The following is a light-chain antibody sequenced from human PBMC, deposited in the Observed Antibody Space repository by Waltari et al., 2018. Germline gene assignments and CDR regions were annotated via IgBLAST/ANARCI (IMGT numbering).Light chain of an antibody. J-gene: IGLJ2*01. V-gene: IGLV2-14*03. CDR3: ASYTSANTVL. Sequence: WYQKHPGKAPKLVIFDVSRWPSGVSHRFSGSKSGNTASLTISGLQAEDEAAYCCASYTSANTVLFGGGTKVTVL. CDR2: DVS.